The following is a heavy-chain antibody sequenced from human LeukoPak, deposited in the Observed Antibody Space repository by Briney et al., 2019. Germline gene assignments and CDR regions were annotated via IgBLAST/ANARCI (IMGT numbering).Heavy chain of an antibody. D-gene: IGHD3-22*01. J-gene: IGHJ4*02. CDR1: GYTFSGYY. V-gene: IGHV1-2*02. CDR2: INPNSGDT. Sequence: ASVKVSCKASGYTFSGYYIHWVRQAPGQGLEWMGWINPNSGDTISAQKFQGRVTMTRDTSISTAYMELSRLRADGTAVYYCASTGGYDSSGYYYYWGQGTLVTVSS. CDR3: ASTGGYDSSGYYYY.